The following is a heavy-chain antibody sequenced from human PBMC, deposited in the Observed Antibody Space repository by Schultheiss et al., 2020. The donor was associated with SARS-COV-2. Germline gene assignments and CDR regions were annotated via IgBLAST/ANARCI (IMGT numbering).Heavy chain of an antibody. V-gene: IGHV3-23*01. Sequence: GGSLRLSCAASGFSFSDFEMNWVRQAPGKGLEWVSDISGSGGSTYYADSVKGRFTISRDNSKNTLYLQMNSLRAEDTAVYYCARGSIVVVTAIPDAFDIWGQGTMVTVSS. CDR2: ISGSGGST. CDR3: ARGSIVVVTAIPDAFDI. J-gene: IGHJ3*02. CDR1: GFSFSDFE. D-gene: IGHD2-21*02.